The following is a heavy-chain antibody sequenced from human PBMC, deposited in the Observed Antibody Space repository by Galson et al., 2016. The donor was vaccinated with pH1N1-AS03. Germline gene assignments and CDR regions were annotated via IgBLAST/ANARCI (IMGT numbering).Heavy chain of an antibody. V-gene: IGHV1-18*04. Sequence: SVKVSCKASGYTFTSYGISWVRQAPGQGLEWMGWISGDNGNTNYAQKFQGRVTMTTDTSTSTAYMELRSLRSDDTAVFYCARDLGRGIIKEAYWGQGTLVTVSS. CDR1: GYTFTSYG. D-gene: IGHD3-10*01. J-gene: IGHJ4*02. CDR3: ARDLGRGIIKEAY. CDR2: ISGDNGNT.